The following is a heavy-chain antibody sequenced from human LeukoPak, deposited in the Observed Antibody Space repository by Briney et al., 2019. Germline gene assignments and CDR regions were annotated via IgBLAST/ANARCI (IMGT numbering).Heavy chain of an antibody. J-gene: IGHJ4*02. CDR3: ARGTVAGQFDY. CDR2: ISYDGSNK. V-gene: IGHV3-30*04. D-gene: IGHD6-19*01. Sequence: GRSLRLSCAASGFTFRSYAMHWVRQAPGKGLEWVAVISYDGSNKYYADSVKGRFTISRDNSKNTLYLQMNSLRAEDTAVYYCARGTVAGQFDYWGQGTLVTVSS. CDR1: GFTFRSYA.